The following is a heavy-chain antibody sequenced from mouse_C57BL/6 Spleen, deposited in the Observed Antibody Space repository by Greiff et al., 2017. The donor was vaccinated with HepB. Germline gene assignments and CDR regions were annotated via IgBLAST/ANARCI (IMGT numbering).Heavy chain of an antibody. CDR2: ISNGGGST. CDR3: ARQGSNYGIAY. Sequence: EVHLVESGGGLVQPGGSLKLSCAASGFTFSDYYMYWVRQTPEKRLEWVAYISNGGGSTYYPDTVKGRFTISRDNAKNTLYLQMSRLKSEDTAMYYCARQGSNYGIAYWGQGTLVTVSA. J-gene: IGHJ3*01. V-gene: IGHV5-12*01. D-gene: IGHD2-5*01. CDR1: GFTFSDYY.